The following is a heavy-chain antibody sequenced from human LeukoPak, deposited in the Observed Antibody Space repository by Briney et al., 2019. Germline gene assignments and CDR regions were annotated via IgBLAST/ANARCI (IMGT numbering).Heavy chain of an antibody. J-gene: IGHJ6*03. CDR3: ARAVRGVVVVPAATIGRDYYYYMDV. V-gene: IGHV1-8*01. D-gene: IGHD2-2*01. Sequence: GASVKVSCKASGYTFTSYDINWVRQATGQGLEWMGWMNPNGGNTGYAQKFQGRVTMTRNTSISTAYMELSSLRSEDTAVYYCARAVRGVVVVPAATIGRDYYYYMDVWGKGTTVTVSS. CDR2: MNPNGGNT. CDR1: GYTFTSYD.